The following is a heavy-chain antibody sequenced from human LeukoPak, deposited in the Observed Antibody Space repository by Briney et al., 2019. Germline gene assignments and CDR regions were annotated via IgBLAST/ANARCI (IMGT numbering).Heavy chain of an antibody. D-gene: IGHD2-2*01. J-gene: IGHJ4*02. Sequence: PGGSLRLSRAASGFTFSSYAMSWVRQAPGKGLEWVSAISGSGGSTYYADSVKGRFTISRDNSKNTLYLQMNSLRAEDTAVYYCAKKQDIVVVPAAMGFDYWGQGTLVTVSS. V-gene: IGHV3-23*01. CDR1: GFTFSSYA. CDR2: ISGSGGST. CDR3: AKKQDIVVVPAAMGFDY.